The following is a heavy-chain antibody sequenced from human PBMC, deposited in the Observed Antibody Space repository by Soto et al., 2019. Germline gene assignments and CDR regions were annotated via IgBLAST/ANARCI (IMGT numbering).Heavy chain of an antibody. D-gene: IGHD3-22*01. Sequence: QVQLVQSGAEVKKPGASVKVSCKASGYIFTNHYIHWVRQAPGQGLEGMGIINPSGGSTNYLQKFQGRITMIRETSASTVYMELSSLRSEDTAVYFCARADYYDSSGFYYDCWGQGTLVTVSS. J-gene: IGHJ4*02. CDR3: ARADYYDSSGFYYDC. V-gene: IGHV1-46*01. CDR2: INPSGGST. CDR1: GYIFTNHY.